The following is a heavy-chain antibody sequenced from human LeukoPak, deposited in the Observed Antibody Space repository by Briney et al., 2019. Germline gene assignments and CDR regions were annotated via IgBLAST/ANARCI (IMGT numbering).Heavy chain of an antibody. J-gene: IGHJ6*02. CDR3: ARVAPGYCSGGSCLLFYYYYYGMDV. CDR2: IWYDGSNK. D-gene: IGHD2-15*01. V-gene: IGHV3-33*01. Sequence: QPGGSLRLSCAASGFTFSSYGMHWVRQAPGKGLEWVAVIWYDGSNKYYADSVKGRFTISRDNSKNTLYLQMNSLRAEDTAVYYCARVAPGYCSGGSCLLFYYYYYGMDVWGQGTTVTVSS. CDR1: GFTFSSYG.